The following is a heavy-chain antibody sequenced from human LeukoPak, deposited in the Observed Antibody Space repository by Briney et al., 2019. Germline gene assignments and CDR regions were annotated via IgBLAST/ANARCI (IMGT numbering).Heavy chain of an antibody. CDR1: GFTFSSYG. CDR3: AKPYSSSWYGEENWFDP. J-gene: IGHJ5*02. CDR2: IRYDGSNK. Sequence: GGSLRLSCAASGFTFSSYGMHWVRQAPGKGLEWVAFIRYDGSNKYYADSVKGRFTISRDNSKNTLYLQMNSLRAEDTAVYYCAKPYSSSWYGEENWFDPWGQGTLVTVSS. D-gene: IGHD6-13*01. V-gene: IGHV3-30*02.